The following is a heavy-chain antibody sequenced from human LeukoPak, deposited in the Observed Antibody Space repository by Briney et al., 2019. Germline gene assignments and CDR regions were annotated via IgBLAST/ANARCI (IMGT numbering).Heavy chain of an antibody. Sequence: GGSLRLSCAASGFTFSNYEMNWVRQAPGKGLEWISHISNIGDIIHYADSVEGRFTISRDNAKNSLYLQMDSLRAEDSAVYYCAELGITMIGGVRGKGTTVTISS. V-gene: IGHV3-48*03. CDR1: GFTFSNYE. J-gene: IGHJ6*04. CDR2: ISNIGDII. CDR3: AELGITMIGGV. D-gene: IGHD3-10*02.